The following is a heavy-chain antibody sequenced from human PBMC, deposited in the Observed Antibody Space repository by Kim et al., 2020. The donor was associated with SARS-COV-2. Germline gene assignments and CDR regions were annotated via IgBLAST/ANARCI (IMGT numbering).Heavy chain of an antibody. CDR2: GST. J-gene: IGHJ6*02. CDR3: ARAHYGMDV. V-gene: IGHV4-34*01. Sequence: GSTNYNPSLKSRVTISVDTSKNQFSLKLSSVTAADTAVYYCARAHYGMDVWGQGTTVTVSS.